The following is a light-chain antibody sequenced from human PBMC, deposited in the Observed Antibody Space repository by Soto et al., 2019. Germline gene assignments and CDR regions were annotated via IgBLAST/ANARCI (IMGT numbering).Light chain of an antibody. CDR1: QSVSSY. V-gene: IGKV3-11*01. CDR3: QQPYT. Sequence: EIVLTQSPATLSLSPGERATLSCRASQSVSSYLAWYQHKPGQAPRLLIYDASNRATGIPARFSGSGSGTDFTLTISSLEPEDFAVYYCQQPYTFGQGTKLEIK. CDR2: DAS. J-gene: IGKJ2*01.